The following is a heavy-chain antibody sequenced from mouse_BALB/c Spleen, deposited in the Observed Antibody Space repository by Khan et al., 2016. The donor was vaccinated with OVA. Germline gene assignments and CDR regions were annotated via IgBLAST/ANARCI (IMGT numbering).Heavy chain of an antibody. J-gene: IGHJ3*01. D-gene: IGHD1-1*01. CDR2: ISTYYGDA. CDR3: ARGGGVDRFAY. V-gene: IGHV1S137*01. Sequence: VQLQESGAELVRPGVSVKISCKGSGYTFTDFTMHWVKQSHAKSLEWIGVISTYYGDATHNEKFKGKATLTVDKSSSTAYMELARLTSEDSAIYYCARGGGVDRFAYWGQGTLVTVSA. CDR1: GYTFTDFT.